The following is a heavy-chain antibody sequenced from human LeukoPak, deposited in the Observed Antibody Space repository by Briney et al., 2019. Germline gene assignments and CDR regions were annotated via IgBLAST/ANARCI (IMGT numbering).Heavy chain of an antibody. V-gene: IGHV3-23*01. Sequence: GGSLRLSCVASGFTFSTYTMNWIRQAPGKGLEWVSGSIGSGGSAFYADSVKGRFTISRDNSKNTLYLQMNSLRAEDTAVYYCARENNFFGDPFYYLGQGTLVTVSS. J-gene: IGHJ4*02. D-gene: IGHD3-10*01. CDR1: GFTFSTYT. CDR3: ARENNFFGDPFYY. CDR2: SIGSGGSA.